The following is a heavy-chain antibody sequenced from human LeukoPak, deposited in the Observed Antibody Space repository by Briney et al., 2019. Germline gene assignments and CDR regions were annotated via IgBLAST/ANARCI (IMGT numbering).Heavy chain of an antibody. CDR2: LHPEDGEA. CDR3: ATRNFGDYGAFDI. Sequence: ASVKVSYKVSGYTLNDLAMHWVRQAPGKGLEWMGGLHPEDGEAIYAQPLQGRVTMTEDTSTDTAYMELSSLRSEDTAVYYCATRNFGDYGAFDIWGQGTMVTVSS. J-gene: IGHJ3*02. D-gene: IGHD4-17*01. CDR1: GYTLNDLA. V-gene: IGHV1-24*01.